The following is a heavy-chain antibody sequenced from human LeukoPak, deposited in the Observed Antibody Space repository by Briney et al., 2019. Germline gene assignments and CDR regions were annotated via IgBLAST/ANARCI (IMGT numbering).Heavy chain of an antibody. J-gene: IGHJ4*02. CDR3: ARRAGGYSHPYDY. Sequence: PGGSLRPSCTVSGFTVSSNSMSWVRQAPGKGLEWVSFIYSDNTHYSDSVMGGFAISRDNSKNTLYLQMNSLRAADTAVYYCARRAGGYSHPYDYWGQGILVTVSS. CDR2: IYSDNT. V-gene: IGHV3-53*01. D-gene: IGHD4-23*01. CDR1: GFTVSSNS.